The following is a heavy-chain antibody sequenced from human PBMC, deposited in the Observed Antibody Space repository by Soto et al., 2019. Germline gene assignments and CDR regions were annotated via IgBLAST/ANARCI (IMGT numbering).Heavy chain of an antibody. CDR1: GDSVPSNSAA. J-gene: IGHJ5*02. D-gene: IGHD5-12*01. V-gene: IGHV6-1*01. Sequence: SQTLSLTRAISGDSVPSNSAAWNWIQRSPSRGLEWLGRTYYRSKWYNDYAVSVKSRITINPDTSKNQFSLQLNSVTPEDTAVYYCARGGGDGYNYWFDPWGQGTLVTVSS. CDR3: ARGGGDGYNYWFDP. CDR2: TYYRSKWYN.